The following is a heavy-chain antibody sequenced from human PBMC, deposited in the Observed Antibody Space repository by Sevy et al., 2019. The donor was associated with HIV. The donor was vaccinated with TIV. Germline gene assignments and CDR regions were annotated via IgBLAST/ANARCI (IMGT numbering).Heavy chain of an antibody. CDR2: ISYDGSNK. D-gene: IGHD1-26*01. V-gene: IGHV3-30-3*01. CDR3: ARDGNSGSYRYFDY. Sequence: GGSLRLSCAASGFTFSSYAMHWVRQAPGKGLEWVAVISYDGSNKYYADSVKGRFTISRDNSKNTLYLQMNSLRAEDTAVYYCARDGNSGSYRYFDYWGQGTLVTASS. J-gene: IGHJ4*02. CDR1: GFTFSSYA.